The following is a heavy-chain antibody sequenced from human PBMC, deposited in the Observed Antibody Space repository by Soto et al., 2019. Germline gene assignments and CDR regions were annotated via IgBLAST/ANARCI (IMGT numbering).Heavy chain of an antibody. V-gene: IGHV3-9*01. D-gene: IGHD1-26*01. J-gene: IGHJ6*02. CDR2: ISWNSGSI. CDR1: GFIFDDYA. Sequence: EGQLVESGGGLVQPGRSLRLSCAASGFIFDDYAMHWVRQAPVKGLEWVSGISWNSGSIGYADSVKARFTISRDNGKNLLYLQMNSLRAEDTAFYYCAKDISGRGSFYYYFGMDVWGQGTTVTVSS. CDR3: AKDISGRGSFYYYFGMDV.